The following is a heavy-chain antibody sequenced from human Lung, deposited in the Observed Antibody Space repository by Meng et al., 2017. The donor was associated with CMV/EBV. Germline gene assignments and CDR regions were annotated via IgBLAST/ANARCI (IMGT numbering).Heavy chain of an antibody. D-gene: IGHD3-10*01. J-gene: IGHJ4*02. CDR2: INEDGTDK. V-gene: IGHV3-7*01. CDR1: GFTVTRNW. CDR3: ARPIEGIRETLDD. Sequence: GEXXKISCAASGFTVTRNWMTWVRQAPGKGLEWVANINEDGTDKNYLDSVKGRFTISRDNVKKSVYLQMNTLRGEDTAAYYCARPIEGIRETLDDWGQGTLVTVSS.